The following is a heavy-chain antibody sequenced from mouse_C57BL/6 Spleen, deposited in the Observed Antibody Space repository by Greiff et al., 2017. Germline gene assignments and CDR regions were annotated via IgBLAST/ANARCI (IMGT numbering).Heavy chain of an antibody. CDR2: INPYNGGT. CDR1: GYTFTDYY. CDR3: ARSPYSGNYFDY. J-gene: IGHJ2*01. V-gene: IGHV1-19*01. Sequence: EVQLQQSGPVLVKPGASVKMSCKASGYTFTDYYMNWVKQSHGKSLEWIGVINPYNGGTSYNQKFKGKATLPVDKSSSTAYMELNSLTSEDSAVYYCARSPYSGNYFDYWGQGTTLTVSS. D-gene: IGHD1-1*02.